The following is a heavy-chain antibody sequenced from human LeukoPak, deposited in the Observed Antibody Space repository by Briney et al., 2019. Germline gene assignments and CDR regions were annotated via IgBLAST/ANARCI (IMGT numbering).Heavy chain of an antibody. Sequence: ASVKVSCKASGYTFTSYYMHWVRQAPGQGLEWMGIINPSGGSTSYAQKFQGRVTMTRDMSTSTVYMELSSLRSEDTAVYYCASAPKMITFGGVIDYFDYWGQGTLVTVSS. D-gene: IGHD3-16*02. CDR3: ASAPKMITFGGVIDYFDY. J-gene: IGHJ4*02. CDR1: GYTFTSYY. CDR2: INPSGGST. V-gene: IGHV1-46*01.